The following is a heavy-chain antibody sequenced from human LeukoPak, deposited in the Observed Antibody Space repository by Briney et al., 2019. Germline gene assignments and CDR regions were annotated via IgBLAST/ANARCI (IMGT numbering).Heavy chain of an antibody. V-gene: IGHV1-18*01. J-gene: IGHJ4*02. Sequence: ASVKVSCKASGYTFTSYGISWVRQAPGQGLEWMGWISAYNGNTNYAQKLQGRVTMTTDTSTSTAYMELRSLRSDDTAVYYCARFFYYDSSGYTFDYWGQGTLVTVSS. CDR1: GYTFTSYG. D-gene: IGHD3-22*01. CDR2: ISAYNGNT. CDR3: ARFFYYDSSGYTFDY.